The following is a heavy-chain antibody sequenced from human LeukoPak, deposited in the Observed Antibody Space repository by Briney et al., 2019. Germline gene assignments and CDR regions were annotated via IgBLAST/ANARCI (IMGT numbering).Heavy chain of an antibody. CDR2: ISSDGSNE. Sequence: TGGSLRLSCAASGFTFITYAVHWVRQAPGKGLEWVAVISSDGSNEYYVDSVKGRFTISRDNSKNILYLQMNSLTAEDTAVYYCARDSLKNGYNYDYFDYWGQGTLVTVSS. CDR1: GFTFITYA. D-gene: IGHD5-24*01. CDR3: ARDSLKNGYNYDYFDY. J-gene: IGHJ4*02. V-gene: IGHV3-30-3*01.